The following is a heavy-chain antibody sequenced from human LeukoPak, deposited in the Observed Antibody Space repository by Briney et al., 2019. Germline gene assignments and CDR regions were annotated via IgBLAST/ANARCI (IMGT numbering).Heavy chain of an antibody. V-gene: IGHV4-61*02. CDR2: IYINGGT. D-gene: IGHD1-14*01. CDR3: ARPIIRRIAGWAPFELSNWFDP. J-gene: IGHJ5*02. CDR1: GDSISSADYF. Sequence: PSQTLSLTCTVTGDSISSADYFWTWIRQPAGKGPEWIGRIYINGGTDYNPSLKSRITISVDTSKNQFSLKLSSVTAADTAVYYCARPIIRRIAGWAPFELSNWFDPWGQGTLVTVSS.